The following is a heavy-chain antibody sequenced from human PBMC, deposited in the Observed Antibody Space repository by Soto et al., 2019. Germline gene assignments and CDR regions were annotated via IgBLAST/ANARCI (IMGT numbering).Heavy chain of an antibody. V-gene: IGHV3-7*01. D-gene: IGHD2-15*01. Sequence: EVQLVESGGGLVQPGGSPRLSCAASGFTFSSYWMSWVRQAPGKGLEWVANIKQDGSEKYYVDSVKGRFTISRDNAKNSLYLQMNSLRAEDTAVYYCARGEDIVVVVAAPDYWGQGTLVTVSS. CDR3: ARGEDIVVVVAAPDY. J-gene: IGHJ4*02. CDR1: GFTFSSYW. CDR2: IKQDGSEK.